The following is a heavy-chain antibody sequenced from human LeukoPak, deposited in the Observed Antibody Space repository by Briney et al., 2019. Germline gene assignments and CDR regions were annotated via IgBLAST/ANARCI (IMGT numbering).Heavy chain of an antibody. J-gene: IGHJ4*02. CDR1: GGSISSYY. CDR3: ARSYYGSGRYGPQFDY. D-gene: IGHD3-10*01. Sequence: SETLSLTCTVSGGSISSYYWSWIRQPAGRGLEWIARIYTSGSTNYNPSLKSRVTMSVDTSKNQFSLKLSSVTAADTAVYYCARSYYGSGRYGPQFDYWGQGTLVTVSS. CDR2: IYTSGST. V-gene: IGHV4-4*07.